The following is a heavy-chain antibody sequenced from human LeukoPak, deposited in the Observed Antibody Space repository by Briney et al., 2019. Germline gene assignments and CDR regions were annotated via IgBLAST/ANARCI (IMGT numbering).Heavy chain of an antibody. CDR2: INPSGGST. J-gene: IGHJ4*02. Sequence: ASVKVSCKASGHTFTGYYMHWVRQAPGQGLEWMGIINPSGGSTSYAQKFQGRVTMTRDTSTSTVYMELSSLRSEDTAVYYCARADPLYIVLMVYATHLDYWGQGTLVTVSS. CDR1: GHTFTGYY. V-gene: IGHV1-46*01. CDR3: ARADPLYIVLMVYATHLDY. D-gene: IGHD2-8*01.